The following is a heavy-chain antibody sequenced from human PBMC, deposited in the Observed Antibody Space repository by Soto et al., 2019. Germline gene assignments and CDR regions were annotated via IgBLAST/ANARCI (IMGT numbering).Heavy chain of an antibody. CDR3: AKDRRRDDILTGPIPYFDY. Sequence: QVQLVESGGGVVQPGRSLRLSCAASGFPFSSYGMHWVRQAPGKGLEWVAVISYAGSNKYYADSVKGRFTISRDNSKNTLYLQMDSLRAEDTAVYYCAKDRRRDDILTGPIPYFDYWGQGTLVTVSS. CDR1: GFPFSSYG. D-gene: IGHD3-9*01. J-gene: IGHJ4*02. V-gene: IGHV3-30*18. CDR2: ISYAGSNK.